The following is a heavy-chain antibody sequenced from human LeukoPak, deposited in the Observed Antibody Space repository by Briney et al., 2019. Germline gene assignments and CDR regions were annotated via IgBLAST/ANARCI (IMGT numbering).Heavy chain of an antibody. CDR2: TYYRSKWYH. D-gene: IGHD3-10*01. CDR3: ARGVRPQSSYGTDV. CDR1: GDTVSSNSVT. V-gene: IGHV6-1*01. J-gene: IGHJ6*02. Sequence: SQTLSLTCDISGDTVSSNSVTWNWIRQSPSRGLEWLGRTYYRSKWYHDYAISVTSRISINPDTSKNQFSLQLNSVSPDDTAVYYCARGVRPQSSYGTDVWGQGTTVTVSS.